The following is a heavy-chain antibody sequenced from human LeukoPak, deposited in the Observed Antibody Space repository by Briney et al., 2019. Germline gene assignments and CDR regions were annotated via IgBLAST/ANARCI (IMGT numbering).Heavy chain of an antibody. CDR2: IIPILGIA. Sequence: SVKVSCKASGYTFSSYAISWVRQAPGQGLEWMGRIIPILGIANYAQKFQGRVTITADKSTSTAYMELSSLRSEDTAVYYCASREGSQGYFDYWGQGTLVTVSS. V-gene: IGHV1-69*04. CDR1: GYTFSSYA. CDR3: ASREGSQGYFDY. J-gene: IGHJ4*02.